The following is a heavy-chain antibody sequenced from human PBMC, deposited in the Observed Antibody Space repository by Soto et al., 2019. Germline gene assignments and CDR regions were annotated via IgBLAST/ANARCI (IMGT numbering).Heavy chain of an antibody. CDR1: GYTFTRYG. Sequence: ASVKVSCKASGYTFTRYGISWVRQAPGQGLEWMGWISGYNGDTKYAQKFQGRVTMTIDTSTTTTYTELRSLTSDDTAVYYCAKNGQPPYYYYGMDVWGQGTTVTVSS. J-gene: IGHJ6*02. CDR2: ISGYNGDT. V-gene: IGHV1-18*01. D-gene: IGHD2-8*01. CDR3: AKNGQPPYYYYGMDV.